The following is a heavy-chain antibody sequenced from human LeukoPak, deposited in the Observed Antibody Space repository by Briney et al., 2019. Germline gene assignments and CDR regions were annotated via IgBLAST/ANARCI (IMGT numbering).Heavy chain of an antibody. CDR1: GGSFSGYY. D-gene: IGHD5-24*01. V-gene: IGHV4-34*01. J-gene: IGHJ4*02. CDR3: ARGWLQGPFDY. CDR2: INHSGST. Sequence: SETLSLTCAVYGGSFSGYYWSWIRQPPGKGLEWIGEINHSGSTNYNPSLKSRVTISVDTSKNQFSLKPSSVTAADTAVYYCARGWLQGPFDYWGQGTLVTVSS.